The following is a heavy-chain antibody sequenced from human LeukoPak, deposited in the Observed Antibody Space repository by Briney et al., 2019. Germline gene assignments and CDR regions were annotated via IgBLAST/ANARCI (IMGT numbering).Heavy chain of an antibody. V-gene: IGHV1-2*02. CDR3: AIPPSGVPAAICY. CDR2: INPNSGAT. CDR1: GYTFTGYY. Sequence: GASVKVSCKASGYTFTGYYMHWVRQAPGQGLEWMGWINPNSGATNYAQKFQGRVTMTRDTSISTAYMELSRLRSDDTAVYYCAIPPSGVPAAICYWGQGTLVTVSS. J-gene: IGHJ4*02. D-gene: IGHD2-2*01.